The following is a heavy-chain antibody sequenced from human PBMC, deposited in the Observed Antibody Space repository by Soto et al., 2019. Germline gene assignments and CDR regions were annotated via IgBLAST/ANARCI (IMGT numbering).Heavy chain of an antibody. J-gene: IGHJ4*02. Sequence: QVRLQQWGAGLLKPSETLSLTCAVYGGSFSTDYWSWIRQPPGKGLEWIGEINPSGGTNYNPSLKSRVTISVATSKNQFSLKLSSVTAADMAVYYCARVLAARASRDFDYWGQGTLVTVSS. CDR3: ARVLAARASRDFDY. D-gene: IGHD6-6*01. CDR2: INPSGGT. V-gene: IGHV4-34*01. CDR1: GGSFSTDY.